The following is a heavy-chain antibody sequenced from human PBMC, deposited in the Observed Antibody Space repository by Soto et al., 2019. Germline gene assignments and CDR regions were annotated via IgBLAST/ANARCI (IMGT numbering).Heavy chain of an antibody. CDR3: VSDHRWSNQYYGMDV. D-gene: IGHD2-15*01. CDR1: GLSVRNNY. J-gene: IGHJ6*02. Sequence: PGGSLRLSCTASGLSVRNNYMSWVRQAPGMGLEWVSVIYNDGTTYYADSVKGRFTLSRDTSKNTLSLQMDSLRAEDTAVYYCVSDHRWSNQYYGMDVWGQGTTVTVSS. CDR2: IYNDGTT. V-gene: IGHV3-53*01.